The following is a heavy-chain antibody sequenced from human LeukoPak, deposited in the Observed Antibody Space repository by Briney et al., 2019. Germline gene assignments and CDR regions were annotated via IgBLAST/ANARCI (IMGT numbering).Heavy chain of an antibody. D-gene: IGHD3-9*01. CDR2: ISAYNGYT. CDR3: ARRYYDILTGSSNNRFDP. J-gene: IGHJ5*02. Sequence: ASVKVSCKTSGYTFTNYGISWVRQAPGQGLEWMGWISAYNGYTNYAQKLQGRVTLTTDTSTSTAYMELRSLRSDDTAVYYCARRYYDILTGSSNNRFDPWGQGTLVTVSS. V-gene: IGHV1-18*01. CDR1: GYTFTNYG.